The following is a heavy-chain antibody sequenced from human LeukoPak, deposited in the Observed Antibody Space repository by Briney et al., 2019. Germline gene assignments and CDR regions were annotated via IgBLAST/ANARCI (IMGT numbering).Heavy chain of an antibody. Sequence: SVKVSCKASGGTFSSYAISWVRQAPGQGLEWMGGIIPIFGTANYAQKFQGRVTITTDESTSTAYMELSSLRSEDTAVYYCARERRSGAAAELTLDYWGQGTLVTVSS. CDR3: ARERRSGAAAELTLDY. CDR2: IIPIFGTA. CDR1: GGTFSSYA. V-gene: IGHV1-69*05. J-gene: IGHJ4*02. D-gene: IGHD6-13*01.